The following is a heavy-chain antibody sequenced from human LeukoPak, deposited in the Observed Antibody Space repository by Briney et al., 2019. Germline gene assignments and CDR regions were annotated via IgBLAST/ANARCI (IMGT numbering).Heavy chain of an antibody. CDR2: VSATGGNT. Sequence: GGSLRLSCAASGFTFGIYTMNWVRQTPGKRLEWVSAVSATGGNTFYADSVKGRFTVSRDNSKNTVYLQMDRLRAEDTVVYYCAKDLRGYNVNDGIDYWGQGTLVTVSS. D-gene: IGHD1-1*01. CDR1: GFTFGIYT. V-gene: IGHV3-23*01. CDR3: AKDLRGYNVNDGIDY. J-gene: IGHJ4*02.